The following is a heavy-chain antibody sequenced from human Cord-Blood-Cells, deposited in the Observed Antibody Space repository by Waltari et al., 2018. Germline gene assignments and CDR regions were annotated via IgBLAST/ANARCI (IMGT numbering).Heavy chain of an antibody. CDR3: AREDQLRGFDL. CDR1: GYSISSGYY. D-gene: IGHD4-17*01. Sequence: QVQLQESGPGLVKPSETLSLTCTVSGYSISSGYYWGWIRQPPGKGLEGIGSIYHSGSTYYNPSLKSRVTISVDTSKNQFSLKLSSVTAADTAVYYCAREDQLRGFDLWGRGTLVTVSS. CDR2: IYHSGST. J-gene: IGHJ2*01. V-gene: IGHV4-38-2*02.